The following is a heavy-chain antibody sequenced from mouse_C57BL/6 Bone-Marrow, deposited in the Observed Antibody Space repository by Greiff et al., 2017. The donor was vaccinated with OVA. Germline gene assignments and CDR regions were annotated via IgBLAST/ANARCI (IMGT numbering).Heavy chain of an antibody. Sequence: EVKVVESGGGLVKPGGSLKLSCAASGFTFSSYAMSWVRQTPEKRLEWVATISDGGSYTYYPANVKGRFTISRDNAKNNLYLQMSHLKSEDTAMDDCAREDGYGSSYDYWGQGTTLTVSS. CDR2: ISDGGSYT. CDR1: GFTFSSYA. D-gene: IGHD1-1*01. V-gene: IGHV5-4*01. CDR3: AREDGYGSSYDY. J-gene: IGHJ2*01.